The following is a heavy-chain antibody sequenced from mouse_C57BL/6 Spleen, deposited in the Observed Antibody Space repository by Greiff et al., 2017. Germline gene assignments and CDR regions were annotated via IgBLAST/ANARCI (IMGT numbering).Heavy chain of an antibody. Sequence: EVKLVESGGGLVKPGGSLKLSCAASGFTFSSYAMSWVRQTPEKRLEWVATISDGGSYTNYPDNVKGRFTISRDNAKNNLYLQMSHLKSEDTAMYYCARDNCYGSSWFAYWGQGTLVTVSA. CDR3: ARDNCYGSSWFAY. CDR2: ISDGGSYT. CDR1: GFTFSSYA. J-gene: IGHJ3*01. D-gene: IGHD1-1*01. V-gene: IGHV5-4*03.